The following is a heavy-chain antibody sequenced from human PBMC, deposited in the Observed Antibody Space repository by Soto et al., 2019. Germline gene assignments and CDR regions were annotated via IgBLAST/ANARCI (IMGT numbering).Heavy chain of an antibody. V-gene: IGHV3-7*01. CDR2: MKEDGSEK. CDR1: GFNFSRSW. CDR3: ARGFYADY. J-gene: IGHJ4*02. Sequence: GGSLRLSCEASGFNFSRSWMSWVRQAPGKGLEWVANMKEDGSEKYYADSVRGRFTISRDNAKNSVHLQMNSLRVEDTAVYYCARGFYADYWGQGALVTVS. D-gene: IGHD3-16*01.